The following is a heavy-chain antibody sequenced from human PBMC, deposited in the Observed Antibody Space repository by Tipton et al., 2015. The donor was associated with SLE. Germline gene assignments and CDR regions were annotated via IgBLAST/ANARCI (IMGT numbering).Heavy chain of an antibody. Sequence: QVQLVQSGGGLVKPGGSLRLSCAASGFTFSDYYMNWIRQALGKGLEWLSYITSSGNVMYYADSVKGRFTISRDNAKNSLYLQMSSLRAEDTAIYYCARVDCTSTSCHYYMDVWDKGTTVTVSS. CDR1: GFTFSDYY. J-gene: IGHJ6*03. V-gene: IGHV3-11*04. D-gene: IGHD2-2*01. CDR3: ARVDCTSTSCHYYMDV. CDR2: ITSSGNVM.